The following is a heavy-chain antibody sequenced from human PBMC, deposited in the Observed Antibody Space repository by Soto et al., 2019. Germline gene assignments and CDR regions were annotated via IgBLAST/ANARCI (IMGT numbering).Heavy chain of an antibody. D-gene: IGHD3-10*01. Sequence: LRLSCAASGFTFSSYWMSWVRQAPGKGLEWVANIKQDGSEKYYVDSVKGRFTISRDNAKNSLYLQMNSLRAEDTAVYYCARVSGSGSYYHTLDYWGQGTQVTVSS. CDR3: ARVSGSGSYYHTLDY. V-gene: IGHV3-7*03. J-gene: IGHJ4*02. CDR2: IKQDGSEK. CDR1: GFTFSSYW.